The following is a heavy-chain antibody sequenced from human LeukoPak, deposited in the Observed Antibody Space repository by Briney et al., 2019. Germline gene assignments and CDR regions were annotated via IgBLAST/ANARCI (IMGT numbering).Heavy chain of an antibody. CDR2: FYYSGST. J-gene: IGHJ6*03. V-gene: IGHV4-39*07. CDR1: GDSIRGTSFY. D-gene: IGHD2/OR15-2a*01. Sequence: SETLSLTCAVSGDSIRGTSFYWGWVRQSPGTGLEWIGSFYYSGSTYYNSALEGRVTILADTSKNQLSLSVSSVTAADTAVYYCARQYYHYYMDVWGEGTTVTVSS. CDR3: ARQYYHYYMDV.